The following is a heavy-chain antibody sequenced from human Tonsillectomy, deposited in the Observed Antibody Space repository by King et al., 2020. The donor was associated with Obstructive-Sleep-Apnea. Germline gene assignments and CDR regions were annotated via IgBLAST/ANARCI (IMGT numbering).Heavy chain of an antibody. J-gene: IGHJ6*02. Sequence: QVQLVGSGGGLVKPGGSLRLSCAASGFTFGDYYMSWIRQAPGGGLEGISHISSCSSFTMFADSVKGRFTISRDSAKNSLYLQMNSLGAEDTGVYFCARYCTGGSCSYSYFGLDVWGQGTTVTVSS. CDR1: GFTFGDYY. CDR3: ARYCTGGSCSYSYFGLDV. CDR2: ISSCSSFT. D-gene: IGHD2-15*01. V-gene: IGHV3-11*06.